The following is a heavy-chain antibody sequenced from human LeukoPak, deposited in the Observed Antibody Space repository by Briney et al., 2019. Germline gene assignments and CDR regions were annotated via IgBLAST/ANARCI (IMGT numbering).Heavy chain of an antibody. CDR3: ARGGNCSSTSCYFSWFDP. D-gene: IGHD2-2*01. Sequence: SETLSLTCTVSGGSISSSSYYWGWIRQPPGKGLEWIGEINHSGSTNYNPSLKSRVTISVDTSKNQFSLKLSSVTAADTAVYYCARGGNCSSTSCYFSWFDPWGQGTLVTVSS. CDR2: INHSGST. V-gene: IGHV4-39*07. J-gene: IGHJ5*02. CDR1: GGSISSSSYY.